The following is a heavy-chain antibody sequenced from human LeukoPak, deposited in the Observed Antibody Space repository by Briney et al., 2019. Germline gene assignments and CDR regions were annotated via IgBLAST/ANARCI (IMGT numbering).Heavy chain of an antibody. CDR2: ISGYNGYT. V-gene: IGHV1-18*01. CDR1: GYTFTNYG. D-gene: IGHD4-23*01. CDR3: ARGPGNYGGSEGY. J-gene: IGHJ4*02. Sequence: ASVKVSCKTSGYTFTNYGITWVRQAPGQGLEWMGWISGYNGYTSYAQKVQGRVTLTTDTSTSTAYMELRSLRSDDTAVYYCARGPGNYGGSEGYWGQGTLVTVSS.